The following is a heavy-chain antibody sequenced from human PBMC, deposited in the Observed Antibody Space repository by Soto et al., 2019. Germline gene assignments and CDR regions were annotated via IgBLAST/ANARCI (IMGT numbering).Heavy chain of an antibody. J-gene: IGHJ4*02. CDR3: ARGDNVLYYFDY. CDR2: IHNSGIT. V-gene: IGHV4-31*03. Sequence: SETLSLTCTVSGGSISSGGFYWTWIRQHPGKGLEWIGYIHNSGITYLGPSLKSRVIMSVDTSKNQFSLRLSSVTAADTAVYYCARGDNVLYYFDYWGQGTLVTVSS. CDR1: GGSISSGGFY. D-gene: IGHD3-10*02.